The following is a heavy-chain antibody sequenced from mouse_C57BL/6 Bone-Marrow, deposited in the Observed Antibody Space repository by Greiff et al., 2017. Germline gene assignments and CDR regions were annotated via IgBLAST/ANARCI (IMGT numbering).Heavy chain of an antibody. CDR2: ISSGGSYT. J-gene: IGHJ3*01. CDR3: ARQRGYSSSFAY. V-gene: IGHV5-6*01. D-gene: IGHD2-5*01. Sequence: EVKLVESGGDLVKPGGSLKLSCAASGFTFSSYGMSWVRQTPDKRLEWVATISSGGSYTYYPDSVKGRFTISRDNAKNTLYLQMSSLKSEDTAMYYCARQRGYSSSFAYWGQGTLVTVSA. CDR1: GFTFSSYG.